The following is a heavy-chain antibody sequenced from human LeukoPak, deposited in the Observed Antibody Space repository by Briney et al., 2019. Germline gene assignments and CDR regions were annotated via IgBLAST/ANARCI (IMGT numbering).Heavy chain of an antibody. V-gene: IGHV4-39*07. J-gene: IGHJ6*03. CDR1: GGSISSSSYY. CDR2: IYYSGST. Sequence: SETLSLTCTVSGGSISSSSYYWGWIRQPPGKGLEWIGSIYYSGSTYYNPSLKSRVTISVDTSKNQFSLKLSSVTAADTAVYYCARDVGEGGYYYYYYYMDVWGKGTTVTVSS. CDR3: ARDVGEGGYYYYYYYMDV. D-gene: IGHD2-15*01.